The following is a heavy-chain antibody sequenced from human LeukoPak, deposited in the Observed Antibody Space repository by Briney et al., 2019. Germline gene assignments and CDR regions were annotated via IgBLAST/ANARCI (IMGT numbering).Heavy chain of an antibody. CDR2: IKSKTDGGTT. J-gene: IGHJ4*02. V-gene: IGHV3-15*01. D-gene: IGHD3-10*01. CDR3: TTLTMGPTDY. Sequence: GGSLRLSCAPSGVTFNNAWMSCVRQAPGKGLEWVGRIKSKTDGGTTDYAVPVKGRFTISIDDSKNTLYLQMNSLKTEDTAVCSCTTLTMGPTDYWGQGTLVTVSS. CDR1: GVTFNNAW.